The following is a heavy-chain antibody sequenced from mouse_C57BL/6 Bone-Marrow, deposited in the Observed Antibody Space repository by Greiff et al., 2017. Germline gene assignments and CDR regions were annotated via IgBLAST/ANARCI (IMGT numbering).Heavy chain of an antibody. D-gene: IGHD2-3*01. Sequence: VQLQQSGGGLVKPGGSLKLSCAASGFTFSSYAMSWVRQTPEKRLEWVATISDGGSYTYYPDNVKGRFTISRDNAKNNLYLQMSHLKSEDTAMYYCARDDGYSAWFAYWGQGTLVTVSA. CDR2: ISDGGSYT. CDR1: GFTFSSYA. V-gene: IGHV5-4*01. CDR3: ARDDGYSAWFAY. J-gene: IGHJ3*01.